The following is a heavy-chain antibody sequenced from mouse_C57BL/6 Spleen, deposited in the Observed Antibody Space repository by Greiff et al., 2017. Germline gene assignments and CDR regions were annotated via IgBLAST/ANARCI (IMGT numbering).Heavy chain of an antibody. J-gene: IGHJ2*01. V-gene: IGHV1-80*01. CDR3: ANDYDGSYFDY. D-gene: IGHD2-4*01. CDR2: IYPGDGDT. CDR1: GYAFSSYW. Sequence: VQLQQSGAELVKPGASVKISCKASGYAFSSYWMNWVKQRPGKGLEWIGQIYPGDGDTNYNGKFKGKATLTADKSSSTAYMQLSSLTSEDSAVYFCANDYDGSYFDYWGQGTTLTVSS.